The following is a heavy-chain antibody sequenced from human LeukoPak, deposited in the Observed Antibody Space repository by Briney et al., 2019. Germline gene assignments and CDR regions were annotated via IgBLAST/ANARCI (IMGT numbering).Heavy chain of an antibody. V-gene: IGHV4-59*01. CDR2: IYYSGST. CDR1: GGSLSSYY. Sequence: PSETLSLTCTVSGGSLSSYYWSWIRPPPGKGLEWIGYIYYSGSTNYNPSLKSRVTISVDTSKNQFSLKLSSVTAADTAVYYCARSSSWPYYFDYWGQGTLVTVSS. J-gene: IGHJ4*02. D-gene: IGHD6-13*01. CDR3: ARSSSWPYYFDY.